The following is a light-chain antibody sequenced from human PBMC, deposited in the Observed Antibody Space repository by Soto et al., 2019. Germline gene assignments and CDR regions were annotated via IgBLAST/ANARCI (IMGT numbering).Light chain of an antibody. CDR1: SSDVGGYNY. Sequence: QSALTQPASVSGSPGQSITISCTGTSSDVGGYNYVSWYQQHPDKAPKLMIYDVSNRPSGVSNRFSGSKSGNMASLTISGLQAEDEADYYCSSYTSSSTRVFGGGTKVTVL. J-gene: IGLJ3*02. CDR2: DVS. CDR3: SSYTSSSTRV. V-gene: IGLV2-14*01.